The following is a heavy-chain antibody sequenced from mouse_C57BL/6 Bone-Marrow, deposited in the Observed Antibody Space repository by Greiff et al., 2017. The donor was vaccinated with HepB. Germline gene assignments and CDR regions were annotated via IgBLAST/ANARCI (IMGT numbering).Heavy chain of an antibody. CDR3: ANYLFDV. Sequence: QVQLQQSGAELARPGASVKMSCKASGYTFTSYTMHWVNQRPGQGLEWIGYINPSSGYTKYNQKFKDKATLTADKSSSTAYMQLSSLTSEDSAVYYCANYLFDVWGTGTTVTVSS. D-gene: IGHD1-1*01. CDR2: INPSSGYT. J-gene: IGHJ1*03. V-gene: IGHV1-4*01. CDR1: GYTFTSYT.